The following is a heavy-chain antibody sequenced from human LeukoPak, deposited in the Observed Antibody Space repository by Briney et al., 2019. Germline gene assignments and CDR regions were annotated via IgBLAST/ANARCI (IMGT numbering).Heavy chain of an antibody. J-gene: IGHJ4*02. CDR3: AKDPYYYDSSGYCYGYFDY. D-gene: IGHD3-22*01. CDR2: ISGSGAGT. V-gene: IGHV3-23*01. CDR1: GFTFSSYA. Sequence: PGGSLRLSCAASGFTFSSYAMSWVRQAPGKGLEWVSGISGSGAGTYYVGSVKGRFTISRDNSKNTLYLQMNSLRAEDTAVYYRAKDPYYYDSSGYCYGYFDYWGQGTLVTVSS.